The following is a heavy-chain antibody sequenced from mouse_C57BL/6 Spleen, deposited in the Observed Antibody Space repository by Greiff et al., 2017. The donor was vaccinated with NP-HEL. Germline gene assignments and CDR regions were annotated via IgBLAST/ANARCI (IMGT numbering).Heavy chain of an antibody. CDR3: ARRRAMDD. V-gene: IGHV5-17*01. CDR2: ISRGSSTI. J-gene: IGHJ4*01. Sequence: EVQRVESGGGLVKPGGSLKLSCAASGFTFSDYGMHWVRQTPEKGLEWVAYISRGSSTIYYADKVKGRFTISRDTAKNTLYLQMTSLRSEDTAMYYCARRRAMDDWGQGTSVTVSS. CDR1: GFTFSDYG.